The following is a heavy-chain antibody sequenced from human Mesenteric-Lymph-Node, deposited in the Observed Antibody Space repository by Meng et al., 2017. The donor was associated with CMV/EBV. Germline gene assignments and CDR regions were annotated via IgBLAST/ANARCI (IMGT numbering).Heavy chain of an antibody. D-gene: IGHD2-2*01. CDR1: GDSMNNNNYY. J-gene: IGHJ4*02. V-gene: IGHV4-39*01. CDR3: AEYCSISSCYRRAFDI. CDR2: IYYSGST. Sequence: SETLSLTCTVSGDSMNNNNYYWGWIRQPTGKGLEWIGTIYYSGSTYYNPSLKSRVTISVDTSNNQFSLRLSSVTAADTAMYYCAEYCSISSCYRRAFDIWGQGTLVTVSS.